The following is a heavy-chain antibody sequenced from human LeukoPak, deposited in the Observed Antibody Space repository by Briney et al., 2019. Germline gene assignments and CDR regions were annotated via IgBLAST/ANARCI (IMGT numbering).Heavy chain of an antibody. J-gene: IGHJ3*02. CDR3: ASLKSGFYDAFDI. CDR2: MNPNGGNT. V-gene: IGHV1-8*01. D-gene: IGHD6-25*01. Sequence: ASVKVSCKASGHTFTSYDINWVRQATGQGLEWMGWMNPNGGNTGYAQKFQGRVTMTRNTSISTAYMELSSLRSEDTAVYYCASLKSGFYDAFDIWGQGTMVTVSS. CDR1: GHTFTSYD.